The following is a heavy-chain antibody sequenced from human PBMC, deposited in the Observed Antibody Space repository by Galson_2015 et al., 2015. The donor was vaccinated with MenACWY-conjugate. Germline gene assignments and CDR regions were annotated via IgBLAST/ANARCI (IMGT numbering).Heavy chain of an antibody. Sequence: LSLSCASSGFTFANYWMHWVRPPPGTGLAWISYIKADGSFSNYADSVKGRFTISTDNAKNMVYLQMDGLGDEDTAVYFCARDNNWSFDSWGQGTLVTVSS. CDR2: IKADGSFS. CDR3: ARDNNWSFDS. J-gene: IGHJ4*02. V-gene: IGHV3-74*01. CDR1: GFTFANYW. D-gene: IGHD1-1*01.